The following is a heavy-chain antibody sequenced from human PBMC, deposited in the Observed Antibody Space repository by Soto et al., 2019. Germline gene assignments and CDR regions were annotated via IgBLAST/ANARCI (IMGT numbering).Heavy chain of an antibody. D-gene: IGHD3-22*01. CDR1: GYIFTNHY. Sequence: QVQLVQSGAEVKKPGASVKVSCKASGYIFTNHYIHWVRQAPGQGLEWIGISNPSGGSTNYLQKFQGRITMTRDTSTSTVYMELSSLRSEDTAVYFCARADYYDSSGFYYDCWGQGTLVTVSS. V-gene: IGHV1-46*01. J-gene: IGHJ4*02. CDR3: ARADYYDSSGFYYDC. CDR2: SNPSGGST.